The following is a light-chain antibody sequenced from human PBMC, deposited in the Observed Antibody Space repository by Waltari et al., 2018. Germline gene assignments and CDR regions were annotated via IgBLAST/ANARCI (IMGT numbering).Light chain of an antibody. Sequence: SSELTPDPAVSVALGQTVRITCQGDSPKYYYANRYRQTPGQAPLLVMYGKNNRPSGIPDRFSGSYSGDTASLTITGAQAEDEADYYCNSRDSNGNPFVFGPATKVTVL. CDR2: GKN. V-gene: IGLV3-19*01. CDR3: NSRDSNGNPFV. J-gene: IGLJ1*01. CDR1: SPKYYY.